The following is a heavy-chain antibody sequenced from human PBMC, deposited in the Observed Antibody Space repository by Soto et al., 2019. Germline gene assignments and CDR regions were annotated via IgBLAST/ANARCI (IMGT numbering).Heavy chain of an antibody. CDR1: GFTLSTYD. CDR2: LSYAGDT. J-gene: IGHJ6*03. D-gene: IGHD3-10*01. CDR3: AKGPLSASGYYYMDV. V-gene: IGHV3-13*01. Sequence: GGSLRLSCAASGFTLSTYDMHWVRQATGKGLEWVAALSYAGDTYYPGSVKGRFTVPREGAKNSLYLQMSSLRAGDTAVYYCAKGPLSASGYYYMDVWGKGTTVTVSS.